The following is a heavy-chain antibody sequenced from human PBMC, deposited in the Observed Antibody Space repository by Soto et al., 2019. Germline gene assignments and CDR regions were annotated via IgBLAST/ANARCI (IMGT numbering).Heavy chain of an antibody. Sequence: EVQLVESGGRLGQPGGSLRLSCVASGFTFSDYAMTWVRQAPGKGLEWVSSISPAGDYTYYADSVKGHFTISRDNSKKTLYLELSSLRGEDTAVYYCARSSGGWYSFDHWGQGSLVTVSS. CDR2: ISPAGDYT. D-gene: IGHD6-13*01. CDR1: GFTFSDYA. J-gene: IGHJ4*02. V-gene: IGHV3-23*04. CDR3: ARSSGGWYSFDH.